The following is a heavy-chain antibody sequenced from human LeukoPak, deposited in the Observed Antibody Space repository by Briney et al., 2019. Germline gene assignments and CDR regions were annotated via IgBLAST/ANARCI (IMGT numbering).Heavy chain of an antibody. CDR2: IKQDGSEK. CDR3: ARDMFGGIGAFDI. CDR1: GFTFSSYS. Sequence: PGGSLRLSCAASGFTFSSYSMSWVRQAPGKGLEWVSNIKQDGSEKYYVDSVKGRFTISRDNAKNSLYLQMNSLRAEDTAVYYCARDMFGGIGAFDIWGQGTMVTVSS. J-gene: IGHJ3*02. D-gene: IGHD3-10*02. V-gene: IGHV3-7*01.